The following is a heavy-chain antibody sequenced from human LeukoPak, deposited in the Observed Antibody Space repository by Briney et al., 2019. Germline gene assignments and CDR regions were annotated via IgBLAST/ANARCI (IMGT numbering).Heavy chain of an antibody. CDR2: IRSKAYGGTT. CDR1: GGSISSYY. V-gene: IGHV3-49*03. CDR3: TRFELRYFDWYPGARGYFFDY. Sequence: LSLTCTVSGGSISSYYWSWIRQASGKGLEWVGFIRSKAYGGTTEYAASVKGRFTISRDDSKSIAYLQMNSLKTEDTAVYYCTRFELRYFDWYPGARGYFFDYWGQGTLVTVSS. D-gene: IGHD3-9*01. J-gene: IGHJ4*02.